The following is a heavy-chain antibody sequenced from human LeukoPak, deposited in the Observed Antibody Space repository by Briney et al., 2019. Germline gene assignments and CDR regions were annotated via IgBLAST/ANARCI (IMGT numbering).Heavy chain of an antibody. CDR1: GGSIASSSYY. D-gene: IGHD3-10*01. CDR2: VFRTGTT. V-gene: IGHV4-39*02. CDR3: ARRVGFYGSGSLNYFDP. J-gene: IGHJ5*01. Sequence: PSETLSLTCSVSGGSIASSSYYWGWIRQPPGKGLEWIGSVFRTGTTYYSASLKSRVSISVDTSKNDLALKLASVTAADTAMYFCARRVGFYGSGSLNYFDPWGQGILVSVSS.